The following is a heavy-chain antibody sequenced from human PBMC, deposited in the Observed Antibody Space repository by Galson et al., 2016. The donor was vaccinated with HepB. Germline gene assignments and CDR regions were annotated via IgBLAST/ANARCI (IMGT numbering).Heavy chain of an antibody. D-gene: IGHD2-21*01. CDR1: GFTFSDYY. Sequence: SLRLSCAASGFTFSDYYMHWIRQAPGKGLEWVSYISSSGSTIYYADSVKGRFTISGDNAKNSVYLQMNSLRAEDTAVYYCARDYILWGFDYWGQGTLVTVSS. J-gene: IGHJ4*02. CDR3: ARDYILWGFDY. CDR2: ISSSGSTI. V-gene: IGHV3-11*01.